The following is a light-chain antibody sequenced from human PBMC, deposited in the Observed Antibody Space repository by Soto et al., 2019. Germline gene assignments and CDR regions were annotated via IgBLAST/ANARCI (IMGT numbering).Light chain of an antibody. V-gene: IGKV3-20*01. Sequence: EIVLTQSPGTLSLSPGERATLSCRTRQTISSTYLAWYQQRPGQAPRLLIYGASTRATGIPHRFSGSGSGTDFTLTISRLEPEDFAVYFCQHYGSSSPRTFGGGTKVEIK. CDR3: QHYGSSSPRT. CDR1: QTISSTY. CDR2: GAS. J-gene: IGKJ4*01.